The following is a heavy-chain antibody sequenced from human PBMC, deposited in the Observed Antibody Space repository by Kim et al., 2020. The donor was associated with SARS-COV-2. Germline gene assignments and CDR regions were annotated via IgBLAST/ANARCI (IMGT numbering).Heavy chain of an antibody. CDR3: ARGTGPMIGGY. V-gene: IGHV3-30*09. Sequence: YYADSGEGRFAIARDNSTNTLYLQMNRLRAEDTAVYYCARGTGPMIGGYWGQGALVTVSS. D-gene: IGHD3-22*01. J-gene: IGHJ4*02.